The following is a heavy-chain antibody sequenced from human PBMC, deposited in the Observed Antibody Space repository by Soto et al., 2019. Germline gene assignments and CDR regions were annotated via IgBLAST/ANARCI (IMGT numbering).Heavy chain of an antibody. CDR3: ARDGWELSHSYVMYA. V-gene: IGHV1-18*01. D-gene: IGHD1-26*01. CDR1: GYTFTSYG. CDR2: ISAYNGNT. J-gene: IGHJ6*01. Sequence: GAAVKVSWKASGYTFTSYGISWVRQAPGQGLEWMGWISAYNGNTNYAQKLQGRVTMTTDTSTSTAYMELRSLRSDDTAVYYCARDGWELSHSYVMYAWGQRAMVTVSS.